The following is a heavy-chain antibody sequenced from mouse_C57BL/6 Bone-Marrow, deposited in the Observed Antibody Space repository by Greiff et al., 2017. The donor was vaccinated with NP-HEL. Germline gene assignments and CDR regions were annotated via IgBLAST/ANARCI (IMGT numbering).Heavy chain of an antibody. CDR3: TRDGTVLFAY. D-gene: IGHD4-1*01. V-gene: IGHV6-6*01. CDR1: GFTFSDAW. J-gene: IGHJ3*01. CDR2: IRNKANNHAT. Sequence: EVMLVESGGGLVQPGGSMKLSCAASGFTFSDAWMDWVRQSPEKGLEWVAEIRNKANNHATYYAESVKGRFTISRDDSKSSVYLQMNSLRAEDTGIYYCTRDGTVLFAYWGQGTLVTVSA.